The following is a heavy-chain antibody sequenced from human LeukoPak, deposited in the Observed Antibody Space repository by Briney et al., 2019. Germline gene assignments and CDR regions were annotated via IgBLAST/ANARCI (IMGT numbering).Heavy chain of an antibody. D-gene: IGHD6-13*01. CDR1: GFTFSSYS. J-gene: IGHJ4*02. Sequence: PGGSLRLSCAASGFTFSSYSMNWVRQAPGKGLEWVSSISSSSSYIYYADSVKGRFTISRDNAKNSLYLQMNSLRAEDTALYYCARVGAAAGTGFDYWGQGTLVTVSS. V-gene: IGHV3-21*01. CDR2: ISSSSSYI. CDR3: ARVGAAAGTGFDY.